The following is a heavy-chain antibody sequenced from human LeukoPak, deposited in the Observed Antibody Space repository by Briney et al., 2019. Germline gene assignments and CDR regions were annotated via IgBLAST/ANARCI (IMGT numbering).Heavy chain of an antibody. CDR3: ARGVVPAAMPIDAFDI. V-gene: IGHV4-30-2*01. J-gene: IGHJ3*02. Sequence: PSETLSLTCAVSGGSISSGGYSWSWIRQPPGKGLEWTGYIYHSGSTYYNPSLKSRVTVSVDRSKNQFSLKLSSVTAADTAVYYCARGVVPAAMPIDAFDIWGQGTMVTVSS. D-gene: IGHD2-2*01. CDR2: IYHSGST. CDR1: GGSISSGGYS.